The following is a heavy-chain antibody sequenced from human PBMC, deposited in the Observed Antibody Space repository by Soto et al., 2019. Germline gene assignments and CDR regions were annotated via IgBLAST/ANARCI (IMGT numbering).Heavy chain of an antibody. CDR3: ARPLPSSHNDDFWGMDG. J-gene: IGHJ6*02. Sequence: PGGSLRLSCVASGFTFGDYTMSWFCQAPGGGLEWVSFTRSKAYGATTEYAASVKGRFTISRDDSKSIAYLQMNSLKSEDTAVYYWARPLPSSHNDDFWGMDGGGQGPTVTAS. D-gene: IGHD3-3*01. CDR2: TRSKAYGATT. V-gene: IGHV3-49*03. CDR1: GFTFGDYT.